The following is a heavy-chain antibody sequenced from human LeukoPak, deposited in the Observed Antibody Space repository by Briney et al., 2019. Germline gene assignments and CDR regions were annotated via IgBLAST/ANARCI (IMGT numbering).Heavy chain of an antibody. CDR1: GFTLSSHA. J-gene: IGHJ2*01. CDR3: AKPSLYYYDTSGYYRYWYFGL. Sequence: GGSLRLSCAASGFTLSSHAMSWVRQAPGKGLEWVSAISDTGNTYHADSVKGRFTISRDNSKNTLYLQMNSLRAEDTAVYYCAKPSLYYYDTSGYYRYWYFGLWGRGTLVTVSS. CDR2: ISDTGNT. D-gene: IGHD3-22*01. V-gene: IGHV3-23*01.